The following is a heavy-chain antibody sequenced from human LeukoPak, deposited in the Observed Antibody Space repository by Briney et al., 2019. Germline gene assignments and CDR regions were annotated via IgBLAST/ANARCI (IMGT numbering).Heavy chain of an antibody. CDR3: ARMRMDCSSTSCYPGASSY. CDR2: IYHSGST. V-gene: IGHV4-4*02. Sequence: SETLSLTCAVSGGSISSSNWWSWIRQPPGKGLEWIGEIYHSGSTNYNPSLKSRVTISVDKSKTQFSLKLSSVTAADTAVYYCARMRMDCSSTSCYPGASSYWGQGTLVTVSS. CDR1: GGSISSSNW. J-gene: IGHJ4*02. D-gene: IGHD2-2*01.